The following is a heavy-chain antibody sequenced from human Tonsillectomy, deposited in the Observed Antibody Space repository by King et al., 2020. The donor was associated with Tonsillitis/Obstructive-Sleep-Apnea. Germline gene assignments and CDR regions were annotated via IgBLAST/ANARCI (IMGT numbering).Heavy chain of an antibody. CDR1: GFTFSNAW. Sequence: VQLVESGGGLVKPGGSLRLSCAASGFTFSNAWMSWVRQAPGKGLEWVVRIKSKTAGGTTDYAAPVKGRFTISRDDSKNTLYLQMNSLKTEDTAVYYCTTRYGNYWGQGTLVTVSS. J-gene: IGHJ4*02. CDR2: IKSKTAGGTT. CDR3: TTRYGNY. D-gene: IGHD4-17*01. V-gene: IGHV3-15*01.